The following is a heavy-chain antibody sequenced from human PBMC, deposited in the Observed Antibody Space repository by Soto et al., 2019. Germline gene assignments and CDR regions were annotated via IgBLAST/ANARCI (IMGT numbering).Heavy chain of an antibody. V-gene: IGHV3-48*02. J-gene: IGHJ4*02. CDR1: GFPFSFYS. CDR2: ITSTSSAI. CDR3: ARDGKGAAYTHGPYYFDY. Sequence: GGSLRLSCAASGFPFSFYSMNWVRQAPEKGLEWISYITSTSSAINYADSVRGRFTISRDNAMRSLFLHMNSLRDEDTAVYYCARDGKGAAYTHGPYYFDYWGQGVLVTVSS. D-gene: IGHD1-1*01.